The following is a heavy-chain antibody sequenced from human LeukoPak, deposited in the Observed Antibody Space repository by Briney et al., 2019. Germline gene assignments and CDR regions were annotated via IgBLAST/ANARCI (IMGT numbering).Heavy chain of an antibody. CDR1: GYTFTSYW. D-gene: IGHD5-12*01. V-gene: IGHV5-51*01. CDR2: IYPTDSDT. Sequence: GESLKISRKGSGYTFTSYWIAWVRQMPGKGLEWVGLIYPTDSDTRYSPSFQGQVTISADKSISTAYLQWNSLKASDTAMYYCARRGYSGYDLQYFDSWGQGTLVTVSS. CDR3: ARRGYSGYDLQYFDS. J-gene: IGHJ4*02.